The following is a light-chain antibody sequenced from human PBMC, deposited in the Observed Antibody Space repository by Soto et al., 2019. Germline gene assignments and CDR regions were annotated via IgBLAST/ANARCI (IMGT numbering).Light chain of an antibody. CDR2: LSS. Sequence: DIVMTQSPLSLPVTPGEPASISCRSSQSLLHRNGYNYLDWYLQKPGQSPQLLLYLSSNRGSGVPDRFRGSGSGTDFKLKISRMEGEDVGVYYCMQALQTPVTFGQGTRLEIK. J-gene: IGKJ5*01. CDR1: QSLLHRNGYNY. CDR3: MQALQTPVT. V-gene: IGKV2-28*01.